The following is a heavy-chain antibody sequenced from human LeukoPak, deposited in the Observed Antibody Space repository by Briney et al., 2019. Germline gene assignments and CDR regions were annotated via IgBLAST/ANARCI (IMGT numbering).Heavy chain of an antibody. CDR1: GYTFTSYG. Sequence: ASVKVSYKASGYTFTSYGISWVRQAPGQGLEWMGWISAYNGNTNYAQKLQGRVTMTTDTSTSTAYMELRSLRSDDTAVYYCARGALYYYDSSGGSAFDYWGQGTLVTVSS. CDR2: ISAYNGNT. D-gene: IGHD3-22*01. CDR3: ARGALYYYDSSGGSAFDY. J-gene: IGHJ4*02. V-gene: IGHV1-18*01.